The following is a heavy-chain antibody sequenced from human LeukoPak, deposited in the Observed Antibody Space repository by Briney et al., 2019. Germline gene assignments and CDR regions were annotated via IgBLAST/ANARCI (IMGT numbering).Heavy chain of an antibody. CDR1: GFTFSSYV. CDR2: ISSSSSYI. J-gene: IGHJ4*02. D-gene: IGHD6-19*01. CDR3: AMRIAVPGSLDY. Sequence: PGGSLRLSCAASGFTFSSYVMHWVRQAPGKGLEWVSSISSSSSYIYYADSVKGRFTISRDNAKNSLYLQMNSLRAEDTAVYYCAMRIAVPGSLDYWGQGTLVTVSS. V-gene: IGHV3-21*01.